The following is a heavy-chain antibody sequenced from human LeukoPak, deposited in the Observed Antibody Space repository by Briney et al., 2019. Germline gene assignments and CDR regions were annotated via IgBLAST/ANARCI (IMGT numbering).Heavy chain of an antibody. CDR3: ARGALLWFGELLFVRKYYFDY. J-gene: IGHJ4*02. D-gene: IGHD3-10*01. CDR1: GGSFSGYY. Sequence: SETLSLTCAVYGGSFSGYYWSWIRQPPGKGLEWIGEINHSGSTNYNPSLKSRVTISVDTSKNQFSLKLSSVTAADTAVYYCARGALLWFGELLFVRKYYFDYWGQGTLVTVSS. V-gene: IGHV4-34*01. CDR2: INHSGST.